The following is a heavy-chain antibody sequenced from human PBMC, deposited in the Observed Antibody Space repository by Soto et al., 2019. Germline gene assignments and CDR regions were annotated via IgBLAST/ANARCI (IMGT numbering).Heavy chain of an antibody. CDR3: ARGEMGYSSSPRYYYYGMDV. CDR1: GGTFSSYA. CDR2: IIPIFGTA. D-gene: IGHD6-6*01. J-gene: IGHJ6*02. V-gene: IGHV1-69*13. Sequence: GASVKVSCKASGGTFSSYAICWVRQAPGQGLEWMGGIIPIFGTANYAQRFQGRVTITADESTSTAYMELSSLRSEDTAVYYCARGEMGYSSSPRYYYYGMDVWGQGTTVTVSS.